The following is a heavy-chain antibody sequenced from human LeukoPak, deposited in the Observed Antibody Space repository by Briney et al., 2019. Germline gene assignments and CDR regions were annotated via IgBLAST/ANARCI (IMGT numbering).Heavy chain of an antibody. CDR3: ARDSGHSGYDLLDY. D-gene: IGHD5-12*01. J-gene: IGHJ4*02. CDR2: IKYDGITK. CDR1: GFTFSNYY. Sequence: GGSLRLSCADSGFTFSNYYMNWVCQAPGKGLEWVANIKYDGITKYYVDSVKGRFTISRDNAKNTLYLQMNSLRAEDTAVYYCARDSGHSGYDLLDYWGQGTLVTVSS. V-gene: IGHV3-7*01.